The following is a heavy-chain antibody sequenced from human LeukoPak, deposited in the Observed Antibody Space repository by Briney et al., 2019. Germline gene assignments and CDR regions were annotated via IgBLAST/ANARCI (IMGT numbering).Heavy chain of an antibody. CDR3: AREGSMVRGTPAYYYSYMDV. Sequence: SETLSLTCTVSGGSISSYYWSWIRQPPGKGLEWIWRIYTSGSTNYNPSLKSRVTMSVDTSKNQFSLKLSSVTAADTAVYYCAREGSMVRGTPAYYYSYMDVWGKGTTVSVSS. CDR2: IYTSGST. CDR1: GGSISSYY. V-gene: IGHV4-4*07. J-gene: IGHJ6*03. D-gene: IGHD3-10*01.